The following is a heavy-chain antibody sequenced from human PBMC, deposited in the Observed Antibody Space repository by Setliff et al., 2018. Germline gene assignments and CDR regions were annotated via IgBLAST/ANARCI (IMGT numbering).Heavy chain of an antibody. V-gene: IGHV4-59*02. CDR3: ARDRSYYASGSFTKWFDY. CDR1: GGSVSSHY. Sequence: PSETLSLTCTVSGGSVSSHYWSWIRQPPGKELEWIGFIFYSGDSRYNPSLKSRVTMSVDASRNQFSLKLSSVTAADTAIYYCARDRSYYASGSFTKWFDYWGQGTLVTVSS. CDR2: IFYSGDS. J-gene: IGHJ4*02. D-gene: IGHD3-10*01.